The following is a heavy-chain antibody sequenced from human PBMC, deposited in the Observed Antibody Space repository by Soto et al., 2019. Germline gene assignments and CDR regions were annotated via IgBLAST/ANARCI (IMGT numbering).Heavy chain of an antibody. CDR2: IDWNRATT. J-gene: IGHJ4*02. V-gene: IGHV3-9*01. CDR3: VKDVGSPHYDFTNFDS. CDR1: GFIFDDYA. Sequence: EVQLLESGGGVVQPGGSLRLSCIASGFIFDDYAIHWVRQVPGKGLEWVSGIDWNRATTGYADSVKGRFTLSRDNARNSVLLQMNSLRPEDTALYYCVKDVGSPHYDFTNFDSWGQGTLVTVSS. D-gene: IGHD3-3*01.